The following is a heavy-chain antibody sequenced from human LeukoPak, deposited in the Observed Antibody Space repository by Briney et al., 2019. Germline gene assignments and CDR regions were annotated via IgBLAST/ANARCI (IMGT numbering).Heavy chain of an antibody. Sequence: GRSLRLSCAASGFTFSNYAMHWVRQAPGKGLEWVAVISYDGSNKYYADSVKGRFTISRDNSKNTLYLQMNSLRAEDTAVYYCARELAVVASFDYWGQGTLVTVSS. V-gene: IGHV3-30-3*01. CDR3: ARELAVVASFDY. D-gene: IGHD2-15*01. CDR1: GFTFSNYA. CDR2: ISYDGSNK. J-gene: IGHJ4*02.